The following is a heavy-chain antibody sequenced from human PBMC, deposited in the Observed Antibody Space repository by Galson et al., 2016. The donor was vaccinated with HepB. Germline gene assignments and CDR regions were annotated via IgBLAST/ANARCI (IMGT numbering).Heavy chain of an antibody. CDR1: GGSIKSHY. Sequence: ETLSLTCTVSGGSIKSHYWSWIRQPPGKGLEWIGYIYHSGRTNSNPSLKSRVTISIDTSKNQFSLKLNSVTAADTAAYYCAREVASRFDYWGQGILVSVSS. CDR3: AREVASRFDY. V-gene: IGHV4-59*11. D-gene: IGHD5-12*01. CDR2: IYHSGRT. J-gene: IGHJ4*02.